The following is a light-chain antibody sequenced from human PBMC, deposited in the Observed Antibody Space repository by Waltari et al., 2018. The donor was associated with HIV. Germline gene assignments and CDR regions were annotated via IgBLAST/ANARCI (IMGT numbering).Light chain of an antibody. CDR1: QTVLYNSNNKNH. CDR3: QQFFTFPRT. CDR2: WAS. Sequence: DIVMTQSPDSLAVSLGERATISCKSSQTVLYNSNNKNHLAWYQQKAGQPPKLHIYWASIREIGVPERFTGSGSGTDFKLTISSLRADDVAVYYCQQFFTFPRTFGQGTKVEI. V-gene: IGKV4-1*01. J-gene: IGKJ1*01.